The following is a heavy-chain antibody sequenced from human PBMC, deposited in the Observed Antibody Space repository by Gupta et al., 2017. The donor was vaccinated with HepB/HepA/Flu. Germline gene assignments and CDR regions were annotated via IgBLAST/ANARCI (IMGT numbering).Heavy chain of an antibody. D-gene: IGHD2-15*01. CDR3: ARDQGYGGSSDF. CDR1: GFTCSSYW. CDR2: INEDGGEK. V-gene: IGHV3-7*01. Sequence: EVQLVESGGGLVQPGGSLRTPCAASGFTCSSYWMSWVRQAPGEGLEWVANINEDGGEKYSVDSVKGRFTISRDNAKNSLFLEMNSLRAEDTAVYYCARDQGYGGSSDFWGQGTRVTVSS. J-gene: IGHJ4*02.